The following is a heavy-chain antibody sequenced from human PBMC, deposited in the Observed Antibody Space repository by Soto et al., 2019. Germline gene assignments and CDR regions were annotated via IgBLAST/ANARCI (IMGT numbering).Heavy chain of an antibody. CDR1: GFTFDDYA. J-gene: IGHJ4*02. Sequence: GGSLRLSCAASGFTFDDYAMHWVRQAPGKGLEWVSGISWNSGSIGYADSVKGRFTISRDNAKNSLYLQMNSLRAEDTALYYCAKGRRDGYNWVYFDYWGQGTLVTLSS. V-gene: IGHV3-9*01. CDR3: AKGRRDGYNWVYFDY. CDR2: ISWNSGSI. D-gene: IGHD5-12*01.